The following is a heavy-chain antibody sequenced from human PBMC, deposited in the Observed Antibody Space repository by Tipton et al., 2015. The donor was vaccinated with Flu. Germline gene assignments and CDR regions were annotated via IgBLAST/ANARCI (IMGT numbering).Heavy chain of an antibody. V-gene: IGHV4-39*07. Sequence: TLSLTCSVSGGPITSSSYYWGWIRQPPGRPLEWVGSIYYTGYRYDNPSLKSRLAMSIDTSQSQFSLRLSSMTAADTAVYYCARGSGSGTFMIFDLWGQGTLVTVSS. CDR1: GGPITSSSYY. D-gene: IGHD3-10*01. CDR2: IYYTGYR. J-gene: IGHJ4*02. CDR3: ARGSGSGTFMIFDL.